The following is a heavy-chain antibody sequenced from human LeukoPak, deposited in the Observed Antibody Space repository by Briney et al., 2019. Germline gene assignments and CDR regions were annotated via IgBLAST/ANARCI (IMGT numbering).Heavy chain of an antibody. J-gene: IGHJ6*02. D-gene: IGHD6-13*01. CDR1: GGSISSSSYY. V-gene: IGHV4-39*01. Sequence: SETLSLTCTVSGGSISSSSYYWGWIRQPPGTGLEWIGSIYYSGSTYYNPSLKSRVTISVDTSKNQFSLKLSSVTAADTAVYYCARHVPYGSSWYLIYYYYGMDVWGQGTTVTVSS. CDR3: ARHVPYGSSWYLIYYYYGMDV. CDR2: IYYSGST.